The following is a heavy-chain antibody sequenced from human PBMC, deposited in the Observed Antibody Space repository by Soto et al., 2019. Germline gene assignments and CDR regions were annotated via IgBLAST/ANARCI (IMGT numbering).Heavy chain of an antibody. Sequence: SVKVSCKASGGTFSSYAISWVRQAPGQGLEWMGGIIPIFGTANYAQKFQGRVTITADESTSTAYMELSSLRSEDTAVYYCAEXQFRDTMIVVVPYGMDVWGPGTTVTVSS. CDR1: GGTFSSYA. J-gene: IGHJ6*02. CDR2: IIPIFGTA. CDR3: AEXQFRDTMIVVVPYGMDV. V-gene: IGHV1-69*13. D-gene: IGHD3-22*01.